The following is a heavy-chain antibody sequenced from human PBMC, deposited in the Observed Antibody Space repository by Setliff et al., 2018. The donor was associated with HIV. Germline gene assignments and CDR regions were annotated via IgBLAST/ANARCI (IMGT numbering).Heavy chain of an antibody. CDR2: IYYTGIT. CDR1: GDSISIYY. CDR3: ARDSTMVRGIITRYYYYAMDV. Sequence: PSETLSLTCTVSGDSISIYYWSWIRQPPGKGLEWIGYIYYTGITTYNPSLKSRVTISVDTSKNQFSLKLSSVTAADTAVYHCARDSTMVRGIITRYYYYAMDVWGQGTTVTVSS. D-gene: IGHD3-10*01. V-gene: IGHV4-59*01. J-gene: IGHJ6*02.